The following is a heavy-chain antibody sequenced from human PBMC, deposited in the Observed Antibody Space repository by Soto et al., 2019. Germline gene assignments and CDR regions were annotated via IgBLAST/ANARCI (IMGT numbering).Heavy chain of an antibody. CDR1: GGSISSCGYS. Sequence: SETLSLTCAVSGGSISSCGYSWSWIRQPPGKGLEWIGYIYHSGSTYYNPSLKSRVTISVDRSKNQFSLKLSSVTAADTAVYYFARWWMYAPRFDXWGQGTLVTVSS. CDR2: IYHSGST. D-gene: IGHD2-8*01. V-gene: IGHV4-30-2*01. CDR3: ARWWMYAPRFDX. J-gene: IGHJ5*02.